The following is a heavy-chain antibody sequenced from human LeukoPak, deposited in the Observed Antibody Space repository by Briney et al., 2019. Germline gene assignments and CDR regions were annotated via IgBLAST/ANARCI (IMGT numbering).Heavy chain of an antibody. CDR1: GYTFTGYY. Sequence: ASVKVSCKASGYTFTGYYMHWVRQAPGQGLEWMGWINPNSGGTNYVQKFQGRVTMTRDTSISTAYMELSRLRSDDTAVYYCARDHSSGWYGLSTFDIWGQGTMITVSS. CDR2: INPNSGGT. CDR3: ARDHSSGWYGLSTFDI. J-gene: IGHJ3*02. D-gene: IGHD6-19*01. V-gene: IGHV1-2*02.